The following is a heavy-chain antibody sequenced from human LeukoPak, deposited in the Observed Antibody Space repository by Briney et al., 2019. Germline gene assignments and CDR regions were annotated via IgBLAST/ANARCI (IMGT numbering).Heavy chain of an antibody. CDR1: GGSISRNTYH. CDR2: IYYTGST. J-gene: IGHJ3*02. D-gene: IGHD6-13*01. Sequence: PSETLSLTCTVSGGSISRNTYHWGWIRQPPGKGLECIGYIYYTGSTYYNPSLKSRVTMSVDTSKNQFSLKLTSVTAGDTAVYYCARVGQLDHDAFDIWGQGTVVTVSS. V-gene: IGHV4-30-4*01. CDR3: ARVGQLDHDAFDI.